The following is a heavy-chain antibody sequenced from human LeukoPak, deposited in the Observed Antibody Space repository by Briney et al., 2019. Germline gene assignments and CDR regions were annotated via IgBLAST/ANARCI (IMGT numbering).Heavy chain of an antibody. CDR1: GGSFGGYY. V-gene: IGHV4-34*01. Sequence: SETLSLTCAVYGGSFGGYYWSWIRQPPGKGPEWIGEIDHNGNTNYNPSLKSRVTISEDTSKNQFSLRLSSVTAADTAVYYCARGEGSGSYMSYFDYWGQGTLVTVSS. CDR3: ARGEGSGSYMSYFDY. D-gene: IGHD3-10*01. CDR2: IDHNGNT. J-gene: IGHJ4*02.